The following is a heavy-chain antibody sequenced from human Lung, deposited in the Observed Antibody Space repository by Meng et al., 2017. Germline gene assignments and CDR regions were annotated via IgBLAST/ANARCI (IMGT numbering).Heavy chain of an antibody. D-gene: IGHD4-11*01. J-gene: IGHJ4*02. CDR3: ARGPTTMAHDFDY. CDR2: INHSGST. CDR1: GGSFSDYY. Sequence: LQQGGAGLLKLPGTPLLTCVVSGGSFSDYYWSWIRQPPGKGLEWIGEINHSGSTNYNPSLESRATISVDTSQNNLSLKLSSVTAADSAVYYCARGPTTMAHDFDYWGQGTLVTVSS. V-gene: IGHV4-34*01.